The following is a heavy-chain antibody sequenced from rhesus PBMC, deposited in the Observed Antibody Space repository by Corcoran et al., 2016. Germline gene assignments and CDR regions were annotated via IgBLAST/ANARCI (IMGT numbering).Heavy chain of an antibody. D-gene: IGHD4-29*01. CDR3: ARRGSSYPIYFDY. CDR1: GYSISSGYS. Sequence: QVQLQESGPGLVKPSETLSLPCAVSGYSISSGYSWSWIRQPPGKGLEWIGSITYSGSTSYNPSLKSRVTISRDTSKNQFSLKLSSVTAADTAVFYCARRGSSYPIYFDYWGQGVLVTVSS. J-gene: IGHJ4*01. V-gene: IGHV4-122*02. CDR2: ITYSGST.